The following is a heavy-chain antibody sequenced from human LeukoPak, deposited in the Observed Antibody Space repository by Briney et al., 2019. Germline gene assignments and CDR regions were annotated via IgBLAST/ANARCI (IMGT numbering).Heavy chain of an antibody. CDR2: VYYSGST. J-gene: IGHJ4*02. V-gene: IGHV4-61*01. D-gene: IGHD4-17*01. CDR3: ARETDTVGLDY. Sequence: SETLSLTCTVSGGSVSSSSYYWSWIRQPPGKGLEWIGYVYYSGSTNYNPSLKSRVTISVDTSKNQFSLKLSSVTAADTAVYYCARETDTVGLDYWGQGTLVTVSS. CDR1: GGSVSSSSYY.